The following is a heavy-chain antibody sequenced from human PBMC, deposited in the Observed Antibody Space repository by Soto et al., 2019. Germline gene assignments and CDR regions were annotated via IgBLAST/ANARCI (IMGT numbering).Heavy chain of an antibody. CDR1: GFTLSRYW. V-gene: IGHV3-74*01. CDR3: ARGPGGNSAFDY. CDR2: INSDGSST. D-gene: IGHD2-21*02. J-gene: IGHJ4*02. Sequence: EVQLVESGGGLVQPGGSLRLSCAASGFTLSRYWMHWVRQVPGKGLVWVSRINSDGSSTTYADTVKGRFTISRDNAKNTLSLQMNSLRAEDTAVYYCARGPGGNSAFDYVGQGTLVTVSS.